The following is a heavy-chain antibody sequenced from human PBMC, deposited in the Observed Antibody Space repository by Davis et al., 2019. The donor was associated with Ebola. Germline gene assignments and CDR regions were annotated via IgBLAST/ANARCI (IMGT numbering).Heavy chain of an antibody. Sequence: SETLSLTCTIYGDSFSGYYWNWIRLPPGKGLEWIGEINHSGSANYNPSLKSRVTISLDTSNKRFSLKLRSVTAADTAVYYCARLPLYYYSGMDVWGLGTTVTVSS. V-gene: IGHV4-34*01. CDR3: ARLPLYYYSGMDV. CDR1: GDSFSGYY. J-gene: IGHJ6*02. CDR2: INHSGSA.